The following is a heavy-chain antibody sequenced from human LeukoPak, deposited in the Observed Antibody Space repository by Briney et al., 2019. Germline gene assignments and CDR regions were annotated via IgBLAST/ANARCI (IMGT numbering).Heavy chain of an antibody. J-gene: IGHJ4*02. CDR2: IYYSGST. V-gene: IGHV4-39*07. CDR1: GGSISSNSYY. D-gene: IGHD5-18*01. CDR3: ARVAWTAMVPFDY. Sequence: SETLSLTCTVSGGSISSNSYYWGWIRQPPGKGLEWIGSIYYSGSTYYNPSLKSRVTISVDTPKNQFSLKLSSVTAADTAVYYCARVAWTAMVPFDYWGQGTLVTVSS.